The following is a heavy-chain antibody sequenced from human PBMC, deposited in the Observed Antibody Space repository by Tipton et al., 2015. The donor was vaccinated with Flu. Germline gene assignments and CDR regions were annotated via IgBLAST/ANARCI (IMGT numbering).Heavy chain of an antibody. V-gene: IGHV4-38-2*02. CDR1: GYSISSGYY. D-gene: IGHD6-19*01. CDR2: IYHSGST. Sequence: LRLSCTVSGYSISSGYYWGWIRQPPRKGLEWIGSIYHSGSTYYNPSLKSRVTISVDTSKNQFSLKLSSVTAADTAVYYCARDLGGHSSGWKGPFDYWGQGTLVTVSS. CDR3: ARDLGGHSSGWKGPFDY. J-gene: IGHJ4*02.